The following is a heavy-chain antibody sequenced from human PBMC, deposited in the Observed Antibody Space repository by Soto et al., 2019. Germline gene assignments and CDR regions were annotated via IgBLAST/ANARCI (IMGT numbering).Heavy chain of an antibody. D-gene: IGHD3-3*01. CDR3: ARDLYDFWSGTIDY. CDR1: GCSISSSSYY. CDR2: IYYSGST. Sequence: SETLSLTCTVSGCSISSSSYYWGWIRQPPGKGLEWIGSIYYSGSTYYNPSLKSRVTISVDTSKNQFSLKLSSVTAADTAVYYFARDLYDFWSGTIDYWGQGTLVTVS. J-gene: IGHJ4*02. V-gene: IGHV4-39*02.